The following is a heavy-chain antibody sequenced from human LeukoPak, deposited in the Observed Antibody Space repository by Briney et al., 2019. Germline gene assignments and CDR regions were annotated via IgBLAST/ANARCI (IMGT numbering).Heavy chain of an antibody. CDR2: IRSKAYGGTT. D-gene: IGHD5-12*01. V-gene: IGHV3-49*04. J-gene: IGHJ4*02. CDR3: TRDGYSGYDPYYFDY. Sequence: GGSLRLSCTASGFTFGDYAMSWVRQAPGKGLEWVGFIRSKAYGGTTEYAASVKGRFTISRDGSKSIAYLQMNSLKTEDTAVYYCTRDGYSGYDPYYFDYWGQGTLVTVSS. CDR1: GFTFGDYA.